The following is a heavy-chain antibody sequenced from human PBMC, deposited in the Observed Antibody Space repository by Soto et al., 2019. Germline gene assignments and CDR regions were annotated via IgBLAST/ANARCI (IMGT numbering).Heavy chain of an antibody. J-gene: IGHJ5*02. V-gene: IGHV1-69*12. Sequence: QVQLVQSGAEVKKPGSSVKVSCKASGGTFSSYAISWVRQAPGQGLEWMGGIIPIFGTANYAQKFQGRVTIAADESTSTAYMGLSSLRSEDTAVYYCATGGGYSYLSWFDPWGQGTLVTVSS. D-gene: IGHD5-18*01. CDR1: GGTFSSYA. CDR2: IIPIFGTA. CDR3: ATGGGYSYLSWFDP.